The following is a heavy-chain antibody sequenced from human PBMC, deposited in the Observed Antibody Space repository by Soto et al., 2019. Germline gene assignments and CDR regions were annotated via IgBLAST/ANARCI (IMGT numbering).Heavy chain of an antibody. CDR1: GFTFSSYG. CDR3: ARDQGSGWENDY. Sequence: PGGSLRLSCAASGFTFSSYGMHWVRQAPGKGLEWVAIISYDGSNQYYADSVKGRFTISRDNSKNTLYLQMNSLRAEDTAVYYCARDQGSGWENDYWGQGTMVTVSS. V-gene: IGHV3-30*03. CDR2: ISYDGSNQ. J-gene: IGHJ4*02. D-gene: IGHD6-19*01.